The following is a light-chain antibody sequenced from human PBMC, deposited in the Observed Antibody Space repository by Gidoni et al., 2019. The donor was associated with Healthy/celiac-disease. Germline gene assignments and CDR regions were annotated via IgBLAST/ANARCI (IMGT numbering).Light chain of an antibody. Sequence: DLHMTQSPSSLSASVGDRVTITCRASQSISSYLNCYQQKPGKAPKLLIYAASSLQSGVPARFSGSGSGTDFTLTISSLQPEDFATYYCQQSYSTPRTFGQGTKVEIK. J-gene: IGKJ1*01. CDR2: AAS. CDR1: QSISSY. CDR3: QQSYSTPRT. V-gene: IGKV1-39*01.